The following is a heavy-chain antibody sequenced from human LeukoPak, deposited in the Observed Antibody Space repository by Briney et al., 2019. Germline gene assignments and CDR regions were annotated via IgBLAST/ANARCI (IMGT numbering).Heavy chain of an antibody. D-gene: IGHD3-10*01. CDR3: ARVVVSYGSGSYYNFDS. CDR2: IYHSGST. Sequence: SETLSLTCTVSGYSISSGYYWGWIRQPPGKGLEWIESIYHSGSTYYNPSLKSRVTISVDTSKKQFSLKLSSVTAADTAVYYCARVVVSYGSGSYYNFDSWGQGTLVTVSS. CDR1: GYSISSGYY. V-gene: IGHV4-38-2*02. J-gene: IGHJ5*02.